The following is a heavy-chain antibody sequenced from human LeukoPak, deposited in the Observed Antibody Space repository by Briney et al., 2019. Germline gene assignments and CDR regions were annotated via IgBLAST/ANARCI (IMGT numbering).Heavy chain of an antibody. CDR1: GFTFSSYA. Sequence: GGSLRLSCAASGFTFSSYAMSWVRQAPGKGLEWVSAISGSGGSTYYADSVKGRFTISRDNSKNTLYLQMNSLRAEDTAVYYCAKIRDKRITIFGVVMDVWGKGTTVTVSS. CDR3: AKIRDKRITIFGVVMDV. D-gene: IGHD3-3*01. CDR2: ISGSGGST. J-gene: IGHJ6*04. V-gene: IGHV3-23*01.